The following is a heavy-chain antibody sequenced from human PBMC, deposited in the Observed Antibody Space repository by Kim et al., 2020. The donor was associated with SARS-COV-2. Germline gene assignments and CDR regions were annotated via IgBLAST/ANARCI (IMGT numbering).Heavy chain of an antibody. CDR2: GNT. CDR3: ARDQGVGDY. J-gene: IGHJ4*02. D-gene: IGHD1-26*01. Sequence: GNTRYSEKLQGRVTITRDTSAGTAYMELSSLRSEDTAVYYCARDQGVGDYWGQGALVTVSS. V-gene: IGHV1-3*01.